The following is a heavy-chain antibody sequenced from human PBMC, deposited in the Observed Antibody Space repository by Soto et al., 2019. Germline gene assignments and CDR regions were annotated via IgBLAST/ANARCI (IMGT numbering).Heavy chain of an antibody. J-gene: IGHJ6*02. CDR2: IFSNDEK. Sequence: SGPTLVNPTETLTLTCTVSGFPLSNARMGVSWIRQPPGKALEWLAHIFSNDEKSYSTSLKSRLTISKDTSKSQVVLTMTNMDPVDTATYYCARITIFGVVRIYYYYYGMDVWGQGTTVTVSS. V-gene: IGHV2-26*01. CDR3: ARITIFGVVRIYYYYYGMDV. CDR1: GFPLSNARMG. D-gene: IGHD3-3*01.